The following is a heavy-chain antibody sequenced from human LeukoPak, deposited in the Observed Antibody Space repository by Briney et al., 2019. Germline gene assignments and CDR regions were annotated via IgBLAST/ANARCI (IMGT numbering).Heavy chain of an antibody. Sequence: GGSLRLSCAASGFTFSNYGMHWVRQAPGKGLEWVALIWFDGRKFHADSVKGRFTISRDNSKNTLFLQTNSLRAEDTAVYYCAREWGPIAVSGGPGYWGQGALVTVSS. CDR3: AREWGPIAVSGGPGY. V-gene: IGHV3-33*01. CDR1: GFTFSNYG. D-gene: IGHD6-19*01. CDR2: IWFDGRK. J-gene: IGHJ4*02.